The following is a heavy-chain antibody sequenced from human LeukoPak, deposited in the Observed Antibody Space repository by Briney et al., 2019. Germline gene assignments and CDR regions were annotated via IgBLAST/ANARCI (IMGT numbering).Heavy chain of an antibody. J-gene: IGHJ5*02. CDR3: AHRDYDILTDYYKNNWFDP. CDR2: IYWDDEK. Sequence: SGPTLVNPTQTLTLTCTFSGFSLSTSVVGVGWIRHPPGKTLEWLALIYWDDEKRYSPSLKSRLTITKDTSKNQVGLTMTNMDPVDTATYYCAHRDYDILTDYYKNNWFDPWGQGTLVTVSS. V-gene: IGHV2-5*02. CDR1: GFSLSTSVVG. D-gene: IGHD3-9*01.